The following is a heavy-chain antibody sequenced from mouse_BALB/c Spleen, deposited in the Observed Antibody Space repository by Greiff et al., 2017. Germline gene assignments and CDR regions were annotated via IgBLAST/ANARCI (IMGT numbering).Heavy chain of an antibody. CDR1: GFTFSDYG. CDR3: ARDRNGKDAMDY. CDR2: ISNLAYSI. V-gene: IGHV5-15*02. Sequence: EVQRVESGGGLVQPGGSRKLSCAASGFTFSDYGMAWVRQAPGKGPEWVAFISNLAYSIYYADTVTGRFTISRENAKNTLYLEMSSLRSEDTAMYYCARDRNGKDAMDYWGQGTSVTVSS. J-gene: IGHJ4*01. D-gene: IGHD2-1*01.